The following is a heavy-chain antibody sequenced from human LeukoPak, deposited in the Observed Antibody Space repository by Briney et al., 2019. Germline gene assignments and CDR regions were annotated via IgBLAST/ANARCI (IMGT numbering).Heavy chain of an antibody. V-gene: IGHV3-21*01. CDR3: ARDPYDSSGYYYVRYYYYGMDV. CDR1: GFTFSSYS. Sequence: GGSLRLSCAASGFTFSSYSMNWVRQAPGKGLEWVSSISSSSSYIYYADSVKGRFTISRDNAKNSLYLQMNSLRAEDTAVYYCARDPYDSSGYYYVRYYYYGMDVWGQGTTVTVSS. D-gene: IGHD3-22*01. CDR2: ISSSSSYI. J-gene: IGHJ6*02.